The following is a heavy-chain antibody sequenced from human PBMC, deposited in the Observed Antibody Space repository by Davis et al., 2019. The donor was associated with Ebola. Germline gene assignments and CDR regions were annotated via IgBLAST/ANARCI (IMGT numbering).Heavy chain of an antibody. CDR1: GYSFTSYW. Sequence: GESLKISCKGSGYSFTSYWIGWVRQMPGKGLEWMGRIDPSDSYTNYSPSFQGHVTISADKSTSTAYLQWSSLKASDTAMYYCARRYCSSTSCYYHYYGMDVWGQGTTVTVSS. D-gene: IGHD2-2*01. CDR2: IDPSDSYT. J-gene: IGHJ6*02. CDR3: ARRYCSSTSCYYHYYGMDV. V-gene: IGHV5-10-1*01.